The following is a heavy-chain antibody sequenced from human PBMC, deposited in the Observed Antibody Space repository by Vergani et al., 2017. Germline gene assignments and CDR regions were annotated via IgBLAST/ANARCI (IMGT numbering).Heavy chain of an antibody. V-gene: IGHV3-23*01. Sequence: EVQRLESGGGLVQPGGSLRLSCAASGFTFSSYAMSWVRQAPGKGLEWGSAISGSGGSTYYADSVKGRFTISRDNSKNTLYLQMNRLRAENTAVYYCAKDTDRAVTYYYCYGMDVWGQGTMVTVSS. CDR3: AKDTDRAVTYYYCYGMDV. CDR1: GFTFSSYA. J-gene: IGHJ6*02. D-gene: IGHD3-10*01. CDR2: ISGSGGST.